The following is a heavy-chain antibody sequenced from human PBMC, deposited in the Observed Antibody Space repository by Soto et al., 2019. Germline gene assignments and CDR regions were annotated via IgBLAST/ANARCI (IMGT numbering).Heavy chain of an antibody. J-gene: IGHJ5*02. CDR3: ARVLRGVVNWFDP. Sequence: ASVKVSCKTFGDTFTNFGLSWVRQAPGQGLEWMGWIATYNSNRSYAQKFQGRLTLTTDTSTSTAYMELKSLGYDDTAVYYCARVLRGVVNWFDPWGQGTLVTVS. D-gene: IGHD3-10*01. CDR2: IATYNSNR. CDR1: GDTFTNFG. V-gene: IGHV1-18*01.